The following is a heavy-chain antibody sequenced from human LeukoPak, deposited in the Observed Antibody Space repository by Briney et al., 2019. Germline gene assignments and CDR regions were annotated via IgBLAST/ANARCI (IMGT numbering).Heavy chain of an antibody. Sequence: GGSLRLSCAASGFTVSSNYMSWVRQAPGKGLERVSVIYSGGSTYYADSVKGRFTISRDNSKNTLYLQMNSLRDEDTAVYYCARDSGYYGSSGYYYVVDYWGQGTLVTVSS. CDR1: GFTVSSNY. V-gene: IGHV3-66*02. J-gene: IGHJ4*02. CDR2: IYSGGST. D-gene: IGHD3-22*01. CDR3: ARDSGYYGSSGYYYVVDY.